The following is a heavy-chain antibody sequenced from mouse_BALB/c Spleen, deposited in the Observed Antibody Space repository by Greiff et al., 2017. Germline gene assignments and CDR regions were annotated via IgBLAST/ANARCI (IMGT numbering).Heavy chain of an antibody. CDR2: IWSGGST. J-gene: IGHJ2*01. V-gene: IGHV2-2*02. Sequence: VQLQESGPGLVQPSQSLSITCTVSGFSLTSYGVHWVRQSPGKGLEWLGVIWSGGSTDYNAAFISRLSISKDNSKSQVFFKMNSLQANDTAIYYCARNKATARATFFDYWGQGTTLTVSS. CDR3: ARNKATARATFFDY. D-gene: IGHD3-2*01. CDR1: GFSLTSYG.